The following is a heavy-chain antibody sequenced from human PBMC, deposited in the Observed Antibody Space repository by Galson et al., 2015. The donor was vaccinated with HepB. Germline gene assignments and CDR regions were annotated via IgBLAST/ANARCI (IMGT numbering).Heavy chain of an antibody. D-gene: IGHD4-11*01. CDR2: INAGNGNT. J-gene: IGHJ6*02. V-gene: IGHV1-3*01. CDR1: GYTFTSYA. Sequence: SVKVSCKASGYTFTSYAMHWVRQAPGQRLEWMGWINAGNGNTKYSQKFQGRVTITRDTSASTAYMELSSLRSEDTAVYYCARPMTTVRARYYYGMDVWGQGTTVTVSS. CDR3: ARPMTTVRARYYYGMDV.